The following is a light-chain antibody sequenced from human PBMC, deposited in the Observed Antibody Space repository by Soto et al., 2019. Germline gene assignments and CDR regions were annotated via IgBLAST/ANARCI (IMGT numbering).Light chain of an antibody. CDR1: QNIGRW. V-gene: IGKV1-5*01. CDR3: QQYNLQSPVT. Sequence: DIQMTQSPSSLSASVGDRVTITCRASQNIGRWLAWYQQKPGKAPKLMIYDASTLISGVPSRFSGSGSGTEFTLTICSLQPDDFTTYYCQQYNLQSPVTFGQGTMVEIK. CDR2: DAS. J-gene: IGKJ1*01.